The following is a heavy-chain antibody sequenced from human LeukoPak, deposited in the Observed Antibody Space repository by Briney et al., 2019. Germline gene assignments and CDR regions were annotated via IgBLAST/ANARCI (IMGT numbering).Heavy chain of an antibody. V-gene: IGHV3-21*01. D-gene: IGHD3-10*01. J-gene: IGHJ4*02. Sequence: GGSLRLSCAASGFTFSSYSMNWVRQAPGKGLEWVSSISSSSSYIYYADSVKGRFTISRDNAKNSLYLQMNSLRAEDTAVYYCARLPGITMVRGETFDYWGQGTLVTVSS. CDR3: ARLPGITMVRGETFDY. CDR2: ISSSSSYI. CDR1: GFTFSSYS.